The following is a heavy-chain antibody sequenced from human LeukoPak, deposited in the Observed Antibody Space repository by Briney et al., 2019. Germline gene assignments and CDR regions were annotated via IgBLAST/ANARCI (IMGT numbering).Heavy chain of an antibody. CDR2: SSPYNGKT. D-gene: IGHD2/OR15-2a*01. CDR3: ARGGIDIVTVPVSNWFDP. Sequence: ASVKVSCKASGYTFINYGITWVRQAPGQGLEWMGWSSPYNGKTNYAQKLQGRVTMTTDTSTNTAYMELRSLRSDDTAVYYCARGGIDIVTVPVSNWFDPWGQGTLVTVSS. CDR1: GYTFINYG. J-gene: IGHJ5*02. V-gene: IGHV1-18*01.